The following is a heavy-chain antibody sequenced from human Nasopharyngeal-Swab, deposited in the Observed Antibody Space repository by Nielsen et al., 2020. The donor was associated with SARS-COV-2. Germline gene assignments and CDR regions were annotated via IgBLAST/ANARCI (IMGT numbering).Heavy chain of an antibody. V-gene: IGHV3-11*06. CDR1: GSSSIDYY. Sequence: GGPLRLSCAALGSSSIDYYLSWIRQAPGKGLEWVPYFSSVRSIYTCDADSVKGRSSISRDTTKHSLSLQMDRLRVEDTAVYFRARVEDNFGDYIDYWGQGTLVAVSS. J-gene: IGHJ4*02. CDR3: ARVEDNFGDYIDY. CDR2: FSSVRSIYT. D-gene: IGHD3-3*01.